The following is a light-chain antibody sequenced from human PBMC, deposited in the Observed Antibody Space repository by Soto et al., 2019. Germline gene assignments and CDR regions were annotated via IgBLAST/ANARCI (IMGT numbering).Light chain of an antibody. J-gene: IGKJ5*01. Sequence: IQLTQSPSSLSASVGDRVTITCRASQGIRSSLAWYQQTPGKAPKXLIYTASNLEVGVPSRFSGIGAGTAFTLTISSLQPDDFSTYDCQQYNSSPITFGQGTRLEI. CDR2: TAS. V-gene: IGKV1-9*01. CDR3: QQYNSSPIT. CDR1: QGIRSS.